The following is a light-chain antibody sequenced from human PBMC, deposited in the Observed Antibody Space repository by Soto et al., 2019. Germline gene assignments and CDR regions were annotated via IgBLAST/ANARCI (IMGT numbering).Light chain of an antibody. J-gene: IGKJ4*02. V-gene: IGKV3-20*01. CDR3: QKYGSSPLT. CDR1: QSVSSSY. Sequence: EIVLPQSPGTLSLSPGERVTLSCRASQSVSSSYLAGYQQKPGQAPRLLIYGASSRATGIPDRFSGSGSGIDCTLTISRLEPEDFAVYYCQKYGSSPLTFGGGKKVEIK. CDR2: GAS.